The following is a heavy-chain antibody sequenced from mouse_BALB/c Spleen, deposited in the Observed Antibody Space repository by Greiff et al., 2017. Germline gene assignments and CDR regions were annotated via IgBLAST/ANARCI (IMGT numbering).Heavy chain of an antibody. CDR2: ISDGGSYT. V-gene: IGHV5-4*02. Sequence: EVQVVESGGGLVKPGGSLKLSCAASGFTFSDYYMYWVRQTPEKRLEWVATISDGGSYTYYPDSVKGRFTISRDNAKNNLYLQMSSLKSEDTAMYYCARDSYGKHWYFDVWGAGTAVTVSS. CDR1: GFTFSDYY. D-gene: IGHD2-1*01. CDR3: ARDSYGKHWYFDV. J-gene: IGHJ1*01.